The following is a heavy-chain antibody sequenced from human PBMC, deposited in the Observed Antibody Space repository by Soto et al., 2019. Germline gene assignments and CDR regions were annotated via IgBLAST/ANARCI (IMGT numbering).Heavy chain of an antibody. J-gene: IGHJ4*02. D-gene: IGHD5-12*01. CDR2: ISSSSSYI. CDR1: GFTFSSYS. Sequence: EVQLVASGGGLVKPGGSLRLSCAASGFTFSSYSMNWVRQAPGKGLEWVSSISSSSSYIYYADSVKGRFTISRDNAKNSLYLQMNSLRAEDTAVYYCASMPREYSGYDLGYWGKGTLVTVSS. CDR3: ASMPREYSGYDLGY. V-gene: IGHV3-21*01.